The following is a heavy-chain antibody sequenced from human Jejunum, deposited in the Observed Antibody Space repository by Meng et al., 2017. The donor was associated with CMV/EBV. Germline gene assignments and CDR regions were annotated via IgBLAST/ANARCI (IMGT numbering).Heavy chain of an antibody. V-gene: IGHV3-7*01. CDR2: INQDGSQR. CDR1: GFPFNNYW. J-gene: IGHJ4*02. Sequence: GFPFNNYWMHWVRQTPGKGLEWVANINQDGSQRYYLDSVKGRFSISRDNAKNSLFLQMNGLRADDTALYYCARDPPGDGGVTSDYWGQGILVTVSS. CDR3: ARDPPGDGGVTSDY. D-gene: IGHD7-27*01.